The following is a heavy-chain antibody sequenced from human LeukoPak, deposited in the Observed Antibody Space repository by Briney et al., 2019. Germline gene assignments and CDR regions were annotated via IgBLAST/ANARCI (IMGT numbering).Heavy chain of an antibody. Sequence: PSETLSLTCTVSGGSVSSGSYYWSWIRQPPGKGLEWIGYIYYSGSTNYNPSLKSRVTISVDTSKNQFSLKLSSVTAADTAVYYCARDMGNEWELLFDYWGQGTLVTVSS. J-gene: IGHJ4*02. CDR1: GGSVSSGSYY. V-gene: IGHV4-61*01. CDR2: IYYSGST. CDR3: ARDMGNEWELLFDY. D-gene: IGHD1-26*01.